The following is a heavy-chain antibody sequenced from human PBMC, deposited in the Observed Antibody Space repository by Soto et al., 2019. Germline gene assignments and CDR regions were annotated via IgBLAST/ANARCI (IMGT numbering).Heavy chain of an antibody. Sequence: QVQLVQSGAEVKEPGASVKISCKASGYTFTRYHMHWVRQAPGQGLEWMGQSNPDSGGAGCAQKVQDTVTRTRDTSAATVYMELSSLRSEDSPMYFCTTEGVPTAYAASVLDYWGQGTLVSASS. CDR3: TTEGVPTAYAASVLDY. CDR1: GYTFTRYH. V-gene: IGHV1-46*01. J-gene: IGHJ4*02. CDR2: SNPDSGGA. D-gene: IGHD2-8*01.